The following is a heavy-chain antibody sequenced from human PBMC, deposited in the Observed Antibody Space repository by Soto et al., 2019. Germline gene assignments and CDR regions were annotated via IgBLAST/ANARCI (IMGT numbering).Heavy chain of an antibody. D-gene: IGHD4-17*01. V-gene: IGHV4-34*01. CDR1: GASFSGYY. CDR3: ARDRYGDYAIDY. Sequence: SSETLSLTCAVYGASFSGYYWSWIRQPPGTGLEWIGEINHSGSTNYNPSLKGRVTISVDTSKNQFSLKLTSVTAADTVVYYCARDRYGDYAIDYWGQGTLVTDSS. CDR2: INHSGST. J-gene: IGHJ4*02.